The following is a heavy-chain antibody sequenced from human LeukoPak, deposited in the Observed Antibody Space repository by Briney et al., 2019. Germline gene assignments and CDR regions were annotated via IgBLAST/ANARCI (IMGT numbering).Heavy chain of an antibody. CDR2: VHHSGRT. Sequence: PSETLTLSCNVSGASIFNYVWSWIRQAPGKGLEWIGYVHHSGRTNSNPSLGSRVTMSVDTSTSQLSLNLTSVTTADTAVYFCARDLRAKYWGQGTLVFVSS. D-gene: IGHD4/OR15-4a*01. J-gene: IGHJ1*01. V-gene: IGHV4-59*01. CDR1: GASIFNYV. CDR3: ARDLRAKY.